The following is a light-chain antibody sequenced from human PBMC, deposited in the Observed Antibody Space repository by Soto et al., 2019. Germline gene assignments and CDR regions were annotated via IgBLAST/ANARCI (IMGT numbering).Light chain of an antibody. V-gene: IGLV6-57*03. CDR2: EDN. J-gene: IGLJ7*01. CDR1: SGSIASNY. Sequence: NFILTQPHSVSESPGKTVTISCTHSSGSIASNYVQWYQQRPGSAPTTVIYEDNQRPSGVPDRFSGSIDSSSNSASLTISGLKTEDEADYYCQSYDSSNLAVFGGGTQLTVL. CDR3: QSYDSSNLAV.